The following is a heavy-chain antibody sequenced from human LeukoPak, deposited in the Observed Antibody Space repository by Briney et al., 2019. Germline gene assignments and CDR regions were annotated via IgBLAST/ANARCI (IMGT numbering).Heavy chain of an antibody. J-gene: IGHJ4*02. D-gene: IGHD4-23*01. CDR3: AKVLRWPSSFDY. CDR1: GFTFLSYG. Sequence: GGSLRLSCAASGFTFLSYGMHWVRQAPGKGLEWVSAISGNGGTTYYADSVKGRFTISRDNSKNTLYLQMNSLRAEDTAVYYCAKVLRWPSSFDYWGQGTLVTVSS. CDR2: ISGNGGTT. V-gene: IGHV3-23*01.